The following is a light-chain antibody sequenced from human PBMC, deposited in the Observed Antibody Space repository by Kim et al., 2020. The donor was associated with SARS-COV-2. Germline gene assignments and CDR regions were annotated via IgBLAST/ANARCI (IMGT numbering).Light chain of an antibody. J-gene: IGLJ2*01. V-gene: IGLV3-1*01. CDR1: KLGDKF. CDR3: QAWASYSVL. CDR2: EDT. Sequence: VSPGQTATITCSGDKLGDKFASWYQKKSGQSPVLVIYEDTKRPSGIPERFSGSNSGNTATLTISGTQALDEADYYCQAWASYSVLFGGGTQLTVL.